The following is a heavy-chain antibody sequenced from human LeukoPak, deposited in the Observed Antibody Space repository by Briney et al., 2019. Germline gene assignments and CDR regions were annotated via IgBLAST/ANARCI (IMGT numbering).Heavy chain of an antibody. CDR2: IKQDGSEK. V-gene: IGHV3-7*04. J-gene: IGHJ3*02. Sequence: GGSLRLSCAVSGFTFSTYWMSWVRQAPGKGLEWVANIKQDGSEKYYVDSVKGRFTISRDNAQNSLYLQMNSLRVEDTAVYYCARVRGGYCSGGNCYSAFDIWGQGTMVTVSS. CDR3: ARVRGGYCSGGNCYSAFDI. D-gene: IGHD2-15*01. CDR1: GFTFSTYW.